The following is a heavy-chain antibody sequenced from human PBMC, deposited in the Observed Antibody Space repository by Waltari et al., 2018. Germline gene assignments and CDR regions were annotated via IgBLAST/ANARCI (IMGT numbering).Heavy chain of an antibody. J-gene: IGHJ4*02. CDR2: ISYDGSNK. Sequence: QVQLVESGGGVVQPGRSLRLSCAASGFTFSSYAMHWVRQAPGKGLEWVAVISYDGSNKYYADSVKGRFTISRDNSKNTLYLQMNSLRAEDTAVYYCASPPGSYFDYWGQGTLVTVSS. CDR1: GFTFSSYA. V-gene: IGHV3-30-3*01. D-gene: IGHD1-26*01. CDR3: ASPPGSYFDY.